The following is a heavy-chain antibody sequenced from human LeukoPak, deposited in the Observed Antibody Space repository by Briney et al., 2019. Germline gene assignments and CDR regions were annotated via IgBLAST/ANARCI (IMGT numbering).Heavy chain of an antibody. J-gene: IGHJ4*02. V-gene: IGHV4-4*07. D-gene: IGHD6-19*01. Sequence: SETLSLTCTVSGGSISNYYWSWIRQPAGKGLEWVARFYTSGSTLYTPSLKSRVTISIDKSKNQFSLKLTSVTAADTAVYYCARDSSGSGWYLIDQWGQGTLVTVSS. CDR2: FYTSGST. CDR1: GGSISNYY. CDR3: ARDSSGSGWYLIDQ.